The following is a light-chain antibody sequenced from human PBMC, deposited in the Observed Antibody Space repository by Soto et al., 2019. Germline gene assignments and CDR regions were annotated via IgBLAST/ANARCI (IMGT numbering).Light chain of an antibody. Sequence: DIQMTQSPSSLSASVGDRVTITCRASQSISSYLNWYQQKPGKAPELLIYAASSLQSGVPSRFSGSGSGTEFTLTISSLQPDDFATYYCQHYNSYSEAFGQGTKVDI. CDR3: QHYNSYSEA. CDR1: QSISSY. J-gene: IGKJ1*01. V-gene: IGKV1-39*01. CDR2: AAS.